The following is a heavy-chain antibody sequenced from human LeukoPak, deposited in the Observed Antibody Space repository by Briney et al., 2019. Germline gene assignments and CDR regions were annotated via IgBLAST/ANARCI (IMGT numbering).Heavy chain of an antibody. V-gene: IGHV4-34*01. CDR1: GGSFSGYY. CDR2: INHSGST. Sequence: PSETLSLTCAVYGGSFSGYYWSWIRQPPGKGLEWIGEINHSGSTNYNPSLKSRVTISVDTSKNQFSLKLSSVTAADTAVYYCARHIEWELSSAFDIWGQGTMVTVS. CDR3: ARHIEWELSSAFDI. J-gene: IGHJ3*02. D-gene: IGHD1-26*01.